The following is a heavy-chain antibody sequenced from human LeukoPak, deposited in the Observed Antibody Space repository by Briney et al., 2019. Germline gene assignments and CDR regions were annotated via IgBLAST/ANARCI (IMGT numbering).Heavy chain of an antibody. CDR1: GYTFTDYY. CDR3: ARTRRLQLRAPNWFDP. J-gene: IGHJ5*02. D-gene: IGHD5-24*01. Sequence: ASVKVSCKASGYTFTDYYMHWVRQAPGQGLEWMGWINPNSGGTNYAQKFQGRVTMTWDTSISTAYMELSRLRSDDTAVYYCARTRRLQLRAPNWFDPWGQGTLVTVSS. CDR2: INPNSGGT. V-gene: IGHV1-2*02.